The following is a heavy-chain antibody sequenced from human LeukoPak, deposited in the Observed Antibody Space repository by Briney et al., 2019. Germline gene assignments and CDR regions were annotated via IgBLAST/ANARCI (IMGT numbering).Heavy chain of an antibody. CDR3: ARDLKTAMDYFDY. CDR1: GFTFSSYA. V-gene: IGHV3-30*04. Sequence: GGSLRLSCAASGFTFSSYAMHWVRQAPGKGLEWVAVISYDGSKKYYADSVKGRFTISRDNSKNTLFLQMNSLRPEDTAVYYCARDLKTAMDYFDYWGQGALVTVSS. CDR2: ISYDGSKK. J-gene: IGHJ4*02. D-gene: IGHD2-2*01.